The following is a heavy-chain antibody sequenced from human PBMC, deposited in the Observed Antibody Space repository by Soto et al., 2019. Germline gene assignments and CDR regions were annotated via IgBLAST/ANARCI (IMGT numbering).Heavy chain of an antibody. Sequence: QAQLVQSGVEVKKAGASVKVSCKASGYTFSSYGISWARQAPGQGLEWMGWISDYNGNTQYAQKFQGRVFMTTDTATRTAYMERWGLGSDDTAVYFCAREGYYSGSGTYSPPRFYGMDVWGQGTTVTVSS. CDR2: ISDYNGNT. J-gene: IGHJ6*02. D-gene: IGHD3-10*01. CDR1: GYTFSSYG. CDR3: AREGYYSGSGTYSPPRFYGMDV. V-gene: IGHV1-18*01.